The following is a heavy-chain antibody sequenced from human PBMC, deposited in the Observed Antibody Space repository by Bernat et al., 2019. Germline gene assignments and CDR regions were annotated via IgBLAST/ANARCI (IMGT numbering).Heavy chain of an antibody. J-gene: IGHJ2*01. CDR3: ARAWLYNEGSADWYFDL. V-gene: IGHV3-33*01. Sequence: QVQLVESGGGVVQPGRSLRLSCAASGFTFSSYGMHWVRQAPGKGLEWVAVIWYDGSNKYYADSVKGRFTISRDNSKNTLYLQMNSLRAEETAVYYFARAWLYNEGSADWYFDLWGSGALVTVSS. D-gene: IGHD1-20*01. CDR2: IWYDGSNK. CDR1: GFTFSSYG.